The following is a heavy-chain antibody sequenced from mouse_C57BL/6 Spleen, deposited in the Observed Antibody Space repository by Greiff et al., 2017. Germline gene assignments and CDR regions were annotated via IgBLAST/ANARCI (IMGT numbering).Heavy chain of an antibody. D-gene: IGHD1-1*01. CDR2: IYPGDGDT. Sequence: QVQLQQPGPELVKPGASVKISCKASGYAFSSSWMSWVKQRPGKGLEWIGRIYPGDGDTNYNGKFKGKATLTADRSSSTAYMQLSSLTSEDSAVYVCARGYDGSSVDYWGQGTTLTVSS. CDR3: ARGYDGSSVDY. CDR1: GYAFSSSW. V-gene: IGHV1-82*01. J-gene: IGHJ2*01.